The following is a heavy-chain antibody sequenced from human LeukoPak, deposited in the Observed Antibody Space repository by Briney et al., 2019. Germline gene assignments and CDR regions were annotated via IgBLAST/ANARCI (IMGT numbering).Heavy chain of an antibody. V-gene: IGHV3-23*01. CDR1: GFTFSSYA. CDR3: ARGNRRDGYKFFDY. D-gene: IGHD5-24*01. CDR2: ISGSGGST. J-gene: IGHJ4*02. Sequence: YPGGSLRLSCAASGFTFSSYAMSWVRQAPGKGLEWVSAISGSGGSTYYADSVKGRFTISRDNSKNTLYLQMNSLRAEDTAVYYCARGNRRDGYKFFDYWGQGTLVTVSS.